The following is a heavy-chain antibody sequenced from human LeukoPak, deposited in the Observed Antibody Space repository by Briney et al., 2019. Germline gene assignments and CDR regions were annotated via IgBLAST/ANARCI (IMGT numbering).Heavy chain of an antibody. D-gene: IGHD3-22*01. Sequence: SETLSLICTVSGGSISSGGYYWSWIRQHPGKGLEWIGYIYYSGSTYYNPPLKSRVTISVDTSKNQFSLKLSSVTAADTAVYYCARGIVVVANFDYWGQGTLVTVSS. CDR2: IYYSGST. J-gene: IGHJ4*02. CDR1: GGSISSGGYY. V-gene: IGHV4-31*03. CDR3: ARGIVVVANFDY.